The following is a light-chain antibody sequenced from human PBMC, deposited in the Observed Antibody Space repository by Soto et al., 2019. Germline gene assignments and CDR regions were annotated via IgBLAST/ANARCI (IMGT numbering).Light chain of an antibody. CDR2: GAT. J-gene: IGKJ4*01. CDR3: QKYNSDPLT. V-gene: IGKV1-27*01. Sequence: DIQMTQSPSSLSASVGDRVTITCRASQGISDFLAWYQQKPGKAPQLLIYGATTLQSGVPSRFSGSGSGTDFTLTIASLQLEDVATYYCQKYNSDPLTFGGGTKVDIK. CDR1: QGISDF.